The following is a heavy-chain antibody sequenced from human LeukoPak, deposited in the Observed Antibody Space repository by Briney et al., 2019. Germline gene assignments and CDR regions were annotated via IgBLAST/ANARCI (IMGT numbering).Heavy chain of an antibody. Sequence: PGRSLRLSCAASGFTFDDYAMHWVRQAPGKGLEWVSGISWNSGSIGYADSVKGRFTISRDNAKNSLYLQMNSLRAEDTASYYCAKGGYSGSSSNFDYWGQGTLVTVSS. CDR3: AKGGYSGSSSNFDY. J-gene: IGHJ4*02. CDR1: GFTFDDYA. D-gene: IGHD1-26*01. CDR2: ISWNSGSI. V-gene: IGHV3-9*01.